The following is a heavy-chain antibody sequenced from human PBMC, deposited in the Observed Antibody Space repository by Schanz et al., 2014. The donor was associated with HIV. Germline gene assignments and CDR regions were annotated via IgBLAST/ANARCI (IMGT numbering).Heavy chain of an antibody. D-gene: IGHD1-1*01. J-gene: IGHJ4*02. CDR3: AKRRDSGYAYFDY. Sequence: QVQLVESGGGVVQPGRSLRLSCAASGFTFSTKGMHWVRQAPGKGLEGVAVISYDGSNKYYADSVKGRFTISRDNSKNTLYLQMNSLRAEDTAVYYCAKRRDSGYAYFDYWGQGTLVTVSS. V-gene: IGHV3-30*18. CDR2: ISYDGSNK. CDR1: GFTFSTKG.